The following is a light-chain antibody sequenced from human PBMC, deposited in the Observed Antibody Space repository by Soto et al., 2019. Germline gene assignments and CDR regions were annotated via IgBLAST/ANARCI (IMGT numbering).Light chain of an antibody. CDR2: AAS. CDR3: QQYYSYPWT. Sequence: AIRMTQSPPSLSASTGDRVTITCRASQGISTYLAWYQQKSGKAPKLLIYAASTLQSGVPSRFSGSGSGTDFTLTISYLQSEDFATYYCQQYYSYPWTFGQGTK. J-gene: IGKJ1*01. CDR1: QGISTY. V-gene: IGKV1-8*01.